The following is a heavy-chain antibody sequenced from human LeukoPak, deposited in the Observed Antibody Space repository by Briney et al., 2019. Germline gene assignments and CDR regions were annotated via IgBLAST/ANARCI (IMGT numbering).Heavy chain of an antibody. CDR3: AKSGSSGWYGDY. J-gene: IGHJ4*02. CDR2: ISYDGSNK. Sequence: GRSLRLSCAASGFTFSSYGMHWVRQAPGKGLEWVAVISYDGSNKYYADSVEGRFTISRDNSKNTLYLQMNSLRAEDTAVYYCAKSGSSGWYGDYWGQGTLVTVSS. V-gene: IGHV3-30*18. CDR1: GFTFSSYG. D-gene: IGHD6-19*01.